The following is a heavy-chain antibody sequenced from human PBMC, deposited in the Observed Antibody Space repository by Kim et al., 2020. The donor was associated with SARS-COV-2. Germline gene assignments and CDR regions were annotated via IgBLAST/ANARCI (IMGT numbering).Heavy chain of an antibody. Sequence: DSVKGRFTIARDNSKNTLYLQMNSLRAEDTAVYYCAKLRGYGSGSYFDSWGQGTLVTVSS. V-gene: IGHV3-23*01. CDR3: AKLRGYGSGSYFDS. D-gene: IGHD3-10*01. J-gene: IGHJ4*02.